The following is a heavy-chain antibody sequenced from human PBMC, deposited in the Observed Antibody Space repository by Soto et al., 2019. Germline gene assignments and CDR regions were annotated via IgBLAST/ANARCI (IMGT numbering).Heavy chain of an antibody. CDR3: ARDNLEDSSGYYHPGGY. CDR2: ISAYNSNT. J-gene: IGHJ4*02. CDR1: GYTFTSYG. V-gene: IGHV1-18*01. D-gene: IGHD3-22*01. Sequence: QVQLVQSGAEVKKPGASVKVSCKASGYTFTSYGISWVRQAPGQGLEWMGWISAYNSNTNYAQKLQGRVTMTTDTSTSTAYMELRSLRSDDTAVYYCARDNLEDSSGYYHPGGYWGQGTLVTVSS.